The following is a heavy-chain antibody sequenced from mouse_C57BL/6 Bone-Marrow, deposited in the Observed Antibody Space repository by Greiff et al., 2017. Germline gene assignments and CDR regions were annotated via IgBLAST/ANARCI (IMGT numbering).Heavy chain of an antibody. Sequence: QVHVKQPGAELVKPGASVKLSCKASGYTFTSYWMQWVKQRPGQGLEWIGEIDPSDSYTNYNQKFKGKATLTVDTSSSPAYMQLSSLTSEDSAVYYCARRDYGSSLWYFDGWGTGTTVTVSS. CDR1: GYTFTSYW. V-gene: IGHV1-50*01. CDR2: IDPSDSYT. CDR3: ARRDYGSSLWYFDG. J-gene: IGHJ1*03. D-gene: IGHD1-1*01.